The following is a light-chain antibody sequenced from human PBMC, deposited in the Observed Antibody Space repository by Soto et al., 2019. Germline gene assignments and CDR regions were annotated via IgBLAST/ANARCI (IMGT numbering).Light chain of an antibody. CDR2: GAS. Sequence: EIIMTQSPATLSVSPGERATLSCRASHSVSSRLAWYQQKPGQAPRLLIYGASTRATGLPARFSGSGSGTEFTLTISSLQSEDFAVYYCQHYTNWPLTVGGGTKVEI. CDR3: QHYTNWPLT. J-gene: IGKJ4*01. CDR1: HSVSSR. V-gene: IGKV3-15*01.